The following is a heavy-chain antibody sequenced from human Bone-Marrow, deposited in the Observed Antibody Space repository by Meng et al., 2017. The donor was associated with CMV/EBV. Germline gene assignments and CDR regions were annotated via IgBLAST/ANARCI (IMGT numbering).Heavy chain of an antibody. V-gene: IGHV3-23*01. CDR3: ARDVGSVFWGGYRGYGLDV. D-gene: IGHD3-3*01. Sequence: GESLKISCAASGFTFSRHAMSWVRQAPGKGLEWVSTVSGSGGNTNYADSVKGRFTISRDNSKNTLYVQMNSLRAEDTAVYYCARDVGSVFWGGYRGYGLDVWGQGTTVTVSS. CDR1: GFTFSRHA. J-gene: IGHJ6*01. CDR2: VSGSGGNT.